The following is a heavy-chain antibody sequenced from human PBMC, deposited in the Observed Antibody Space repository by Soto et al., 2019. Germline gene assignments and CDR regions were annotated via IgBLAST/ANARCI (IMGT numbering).Heavy chain of an antibody. CDR3: ARGGLIRGVLYY. D-gene: IGHD3-10*01. CDR2: INHSGST. CDR1: DGSSNNYY. J-gene: IGHJ4*02. Sequence: QVQLQQWGAGLLKPSETLSLTCAVYDGSSNNYYWSWIRQPPGKGLEWIGEINHSGSTNYNASLXXXXXXXXXXXXXXXXXXXXXXXXXXTAVYYCARGGLIRGVLYYWGQGTLVTVSS. V-gene: IGHV4-34*01.